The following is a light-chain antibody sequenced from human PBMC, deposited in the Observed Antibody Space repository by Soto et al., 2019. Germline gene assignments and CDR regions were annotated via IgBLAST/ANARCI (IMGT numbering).Light chain of an antibody. Sequence: EIVLTQSPGTLSLSPGERATLSCRASQSVSSDYLAWYQQRPGQPPKVLIYRATSRATGIPDSFSGSGSGTDFPLTISRLEPQDFAVYYCQQDGSSQTFGQGTKVEIK. CDR1: QSVSSDY. CDR3: QQDGSSQT. CDR2: RAT. V-gene: IGKV3-20*01. J-gene: IGKJ1*01.